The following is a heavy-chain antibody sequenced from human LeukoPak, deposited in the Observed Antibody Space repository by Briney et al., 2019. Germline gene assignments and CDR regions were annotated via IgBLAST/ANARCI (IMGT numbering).Heavy chain of an antibody. J-gene: IGHJ4*02. CDR2: LYYSGST. V-gene: IGHV4-59*01. CDR1: GGSIRSYY. CDR3: ARGSIGGVGDYFDY. Sequence: PSETLSLTCSVSGGSIRSYYWSWIRQPPEKGLEWIGYLYYSGSTNYNPSLKSRVTISVDTSKNQFSLKLSSVTAADTAVYYCARGSIGGVGDYFDYWGQGTLVTVSS. D-gene: IGHD3-16*01.